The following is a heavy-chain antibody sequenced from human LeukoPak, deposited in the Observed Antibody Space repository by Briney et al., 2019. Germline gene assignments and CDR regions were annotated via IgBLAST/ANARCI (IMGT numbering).Heavy chain of an antibody. D-gene: IGHD3-10*01. CDR1: GFTFSSYA. Sequence: PGRSLRLSCAASGFTFSSYAMHWVRQAPGKGLEWVAVISYDGSNKYYADSVKGRFTISRDNSKNTLYLQMNSLRAEDTAVYYCARVYSANGYGSGYYDHWGQGTLVTVSS. CDR2: ISYDGSNK. J-gene: IGHJ4*02. CDR3: ARVYSANGYGSGYYDH. V-gene: IGHV3-30-3*01.